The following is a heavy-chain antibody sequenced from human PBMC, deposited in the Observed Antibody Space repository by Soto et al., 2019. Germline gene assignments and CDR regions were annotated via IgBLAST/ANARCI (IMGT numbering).Heavy chain of an antibody. D-gene: IGHD5-12*01. V-gene: IGHV6-1*01. CDR1: GDSVSSNTAS. J-gene: IGHJ5*02. CDR3: AKGDNLGPKTGYAFDP. CDR2: TYSRSKWYN. Sequence: SQTLSLTCAISGDSVSSNTASWNWVRQSPSRGLEWLGRTYSRSKWYNDYAVSVKSRIIINPDTSRNQFSLQLNSVAPEDTAVYYCAKGDNLGPKTGYAFDPWGQGILVTVSS.